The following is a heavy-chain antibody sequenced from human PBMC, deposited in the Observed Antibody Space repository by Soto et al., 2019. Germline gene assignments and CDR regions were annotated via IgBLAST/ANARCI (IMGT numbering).Heavy chain of an antibody. J-gene: IGHJ4*02. Sequence: EVQLVESGGGLIQPGGSLRLSCAASGFSFNNYAMNWVRQAPGKGLEWISYISGSSSRVYYADSVKGRFTFSSDNAKNSLYLQMNSLRADDTAVYYCASDPGIAAAGMDYWGQGTLVTVSS. CDR3: ASDPGIAAAGMDY. CDR1: GFSFNNYA. V-gene: IGHV3-48*04. CDR2: ISGSSSRV. D-gene: IGHD6-25*01.